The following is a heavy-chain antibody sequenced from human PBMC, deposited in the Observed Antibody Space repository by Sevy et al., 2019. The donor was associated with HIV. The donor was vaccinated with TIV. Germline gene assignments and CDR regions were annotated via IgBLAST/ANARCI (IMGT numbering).Heavy chain of an antibody. V-gene: IGHV1-24*01. CDR1: GYTLTELS. D-gene: IGHD3-16*01. J-gene: IGHJ3*02. CDR2: FDPEDGET. Sequence: ASVKVSCKVSGYTLTELSMHWVRQAPGKGLEWMGGFDPEDGETIYAQKFQGRVTMTEEKSTDTAYMEQSSLRSEDTAVYYCATTIGGYDAFDIWGQGTMVTVSS. CDR3: ATTIGGYDAFDI.